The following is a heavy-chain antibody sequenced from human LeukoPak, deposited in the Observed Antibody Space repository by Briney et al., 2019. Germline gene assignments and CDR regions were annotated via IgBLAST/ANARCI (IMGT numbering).Heavy chain of an antibody. Sequence: GGSLRLSCAASGFTFSSYAMSWVRQAPGKGPEGVSAISGSGGSTYYADSVKGRFTISRDNSKNTLYLQMNSLRAEDTAVYYCAKDLVRADFWSGYYPFDYWGQGTLVTVSS. CDR1: GFTFSSYA. D-gene: IGHD3-3*01. CDR3: AKDLVRADFWSGYYPFDY. V-gene: IGHV3-23*01. J-gene: IGHJ4*02. CDR2: ISGSGGST.